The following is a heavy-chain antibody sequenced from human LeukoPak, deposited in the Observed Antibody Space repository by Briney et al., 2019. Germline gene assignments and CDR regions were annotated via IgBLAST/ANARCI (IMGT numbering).Heavy chain of an antibody. CDR1: GFTFDDYA. CDR3: GKDLDGYLDAFDI. J-gene: IGHJ3*02. CDR2: ISWNSGSI. V-gene: IGHV3-9*01. D-gene: IGHD5-24*01. Sequence: GGSLRLSCAASGFTFDDYAMHWVRQAPGKGLEWVSGISWNSGSIGYADSVKGRFTVSRDNAKNSLYLQMNSLRAEDTALYYCGKDLDGYLDAFDIWGQGTMVTVSS.